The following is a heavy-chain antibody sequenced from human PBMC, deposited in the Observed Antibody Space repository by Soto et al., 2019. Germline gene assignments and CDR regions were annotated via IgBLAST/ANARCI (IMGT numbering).Heavy chain of an antibody. V-gene: IGHV3-48*02. CDR1: GFTFSSYS. D-gene: IGHD2-2*01. Sequence: EVQLVESGGGLVQPGGSLRLSCAASGFTFSSYSMNWVRQAPGKGLEWVSYISSSSSTIYYADSVKGRFTISRDNAKHSLYLQMNSLRDEDTAVYYCARDPPVPAADYDYYGMDVWGQGTTVTVSS. J-gene: IGHJ6*02. CDR2: ISSSSSTI. CDR3: ARDPPVPAADYDYYGMDV.